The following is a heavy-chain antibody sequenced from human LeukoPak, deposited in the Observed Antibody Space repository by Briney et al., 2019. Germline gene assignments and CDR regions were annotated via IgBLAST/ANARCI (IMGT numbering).Heavy chain of an antibody. CDR2: INPNSGVT. Sequence: GASVRDTCMASGYRFTGCYMHWVRQAPGQGLEWMGWINPNSGVTNYAQNFQGRVSMTRDTSISTAYMELSRLRSDDTAVYYCARQQEVSGYFDYWAQGPLVTVSS. V-gene: IGHV1-2*02. CDR1: GYRFTGCY. CDR3: ARQQEVSGYFDY. J-gene: IGHJ4*02. D-gene: IGHD3-16*02.